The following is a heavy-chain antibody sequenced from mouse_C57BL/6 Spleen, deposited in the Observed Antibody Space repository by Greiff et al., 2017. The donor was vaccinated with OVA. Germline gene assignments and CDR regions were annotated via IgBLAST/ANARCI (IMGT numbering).Heavy chain of an antibody. CDR1: GYTFTSYW. Sequence: QVQLQQPGAELVMPGASVKLSCKASGYTFTSYWMHWVKQRPGQGLEWIGEIDPSDSYTNYNQKFKGKSTLTVDKSSSTAYMQLSSLTSEDSAVYYCARDYYGSSYRAMDYWGQGTSVTVSS. CDR3: ARDYYGSSYRAMDY. D-gene: IGHD1-1*01. J-gene: IGHJ4*01. V-gene: IGHV1-69*01. CDR2: IDPSDSYT.